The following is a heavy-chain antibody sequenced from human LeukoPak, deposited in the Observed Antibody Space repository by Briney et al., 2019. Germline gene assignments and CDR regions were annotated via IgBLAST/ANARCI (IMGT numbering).Heavy chain of an antibody. D-gene: IGHD3-22*01. Sequence: SETLSLTCAVSGGSISSSNWWSWVRQPPGKGMEWIGEIYHSRSTNYNPSLKSRVTISVDKSQNQFSPKLSSVTAADTAVYYCARESVYYYDSSGYYSNWYFDLWGRGTLVTVSS. CDR1: GGSISSSNW. CDR2: IYHSRST. J-gene: IGHJ2*01. CDR3: ARESVYYYDSSGYYSNWYFDL. V-gene: IGHV4-4*02.